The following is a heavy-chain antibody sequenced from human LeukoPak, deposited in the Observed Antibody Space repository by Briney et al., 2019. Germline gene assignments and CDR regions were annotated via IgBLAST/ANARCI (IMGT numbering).Heavy chain of an antibody. D-gene: IGHD2-15*01. Sequence: ASVKVSCKASGYTFTSYYMHWVRQAPGQGLEWMGIINPSGGSTSYAQKFQGRVTMTRDTSTSTIYMELSSLRSEDTAVYYCARDRQAGRFGMDVWGQGTTVTVSS. V-gene: IGHV1-46*01. CDR3: ARDRQAGRFGMDV. J-gene: IGHJ6*02. CDR2: INPSGGST. CDR1: GYTFTSYY.